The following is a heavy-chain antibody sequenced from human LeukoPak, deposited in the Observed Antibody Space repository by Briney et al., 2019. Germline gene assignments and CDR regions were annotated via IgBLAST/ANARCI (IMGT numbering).Heavy chain of an antibody. J-gene: IGHJ4*02. D-gene: IGHD3-10*01. V-gene: IGHV4-61*03. CDR2: IYYTGKT. CDR3: ARSQNYYGSGDY. CDR1: GDSVSNGNYY. Sequence: SETLSLTCTVSGDSVSNGNYYWSWLRQPPGKALEWIGYIYYTGKTYYNPSLEGRVTILVDTSRNHFSVKLSSVTAADTAVHYCARSQNYYGSGDYWSQGTLVTVSS.